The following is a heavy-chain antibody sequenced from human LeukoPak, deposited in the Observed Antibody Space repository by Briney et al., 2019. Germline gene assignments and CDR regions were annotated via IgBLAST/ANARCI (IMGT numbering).Heavy chain of an antibody. CDR1: GYSIRSGYQ. V-gene: IGHV4-38-2*02. J-gene: IGHJ5*02. Sequence: SETLSLTCSVSGYSIRSGYQWGWIRQAPGKGLEWIGSINYSGRTYDNPSLKSRVTMSVDTSRKQFSLRLTSVTAADTAVYYCTRAPRKAWFDPWGQGTLVTVPS. CDR3: TRAPRKAWFDP. CDR2: INYSGRT. D-gene: IGHD1-14*01.